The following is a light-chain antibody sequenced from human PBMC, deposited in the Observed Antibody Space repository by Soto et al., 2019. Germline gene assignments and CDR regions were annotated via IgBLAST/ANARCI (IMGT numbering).Light chain of an antibody. CDR3: QQYGSSPLYT. CDR2: GAS. Sequence: EIVLTQSPGTLSLSPGERATLSYRASQSVSSNYLAWYQQKPGQAPRLLIYGASSRATGIPDRFSGSGSGTDFTLTISRLEPEDFAVYYCQQYGSSPLYTFGQGTKLEIK. J-gene: IGKJ2*01. CDR1: QSVSSNY. V-gene: IGKV3-20*01.